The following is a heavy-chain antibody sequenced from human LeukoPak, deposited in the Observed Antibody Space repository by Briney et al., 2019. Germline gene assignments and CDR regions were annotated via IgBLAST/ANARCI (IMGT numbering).Heavy chain of an antibody. CDR1: GGSISSYY. Sequence: PSETLSLTCTVSGGSISSYYWSWIRQPARKGLEWIGRIYTSGSTNYNPSLKSRVTISVDKSKNQFSLKLSSVTAADTAVYYCARVGITGINWFDPWGQGTLVTVSS. D-gene: IGHD1-20*01. V-gene: IGHV4-4*07. J-gene: IGHJ5*02. CDR3: ARVGITGINWFDP. CDR2: IYTSGST.